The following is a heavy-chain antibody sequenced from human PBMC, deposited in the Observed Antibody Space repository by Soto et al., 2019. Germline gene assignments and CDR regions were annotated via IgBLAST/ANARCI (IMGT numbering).Heavy chain of an antibody. D-gene: IGHD6-19*01. CDR1: GFTFSSYA. V-gene: IGHV3-30-3*01. CDR3: ARVLGLGYYGMDV. J-gene: IGHJ6*02. Sequence: PGGSLRLSCAASGFTFSSYAMHWVRQAPGKGLEWVAVISYDGSNKYYADSVKGRFTISRDNSRNTLYLQMNSLRAEDTAVYYCARVLGLGYYGMDVWGQGTTVTVSS. CDR2: ISYDGSNK.